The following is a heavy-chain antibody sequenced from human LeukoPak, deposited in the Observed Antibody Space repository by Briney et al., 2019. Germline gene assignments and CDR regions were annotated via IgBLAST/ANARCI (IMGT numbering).Heavy chain of an antibody. J-gene: IGHJ4*02. CDR2: IIPILGIA. CDR3: ARDVTYYYDSSGYPY. Sequence: GASVKVSCKASGGTFSSYAVSWVRQAPGQGLEWMGRIIPILGIANYAQKFQGRVTITADKSTSTAYTELSSLRSEDTAVYYCARDVTYYYDSSGYPYWGQGTLVTVSS. D-gene: IGHD3-22*01. V-gene: IGHV1-69*04. CDR1: GGTFSSYA.